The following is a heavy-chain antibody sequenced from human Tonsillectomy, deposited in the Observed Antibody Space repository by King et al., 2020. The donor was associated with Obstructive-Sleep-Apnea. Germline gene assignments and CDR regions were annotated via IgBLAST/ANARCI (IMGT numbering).Heavy chain of an antibody. V-gene: IGHV3-30*04. CDR2: ISYDGSNK. D-gene: IGHD2-15*01. CDR1: GFTFSSYA. CDR3: ARVIGRYCSGGSCDIPDY. Sequence: VQLVESGGGVVQPGRSLRLSCAASGFTFSSYAMHWVRQAPGKGLEGVAVISYDGSNKYYADSVKGRFTSTRDNSKNTLYRQMKSLRAEDTAVYYCARVIGRYCSGGSCDIPDYWGQGTLVTVSS. J-gene: IGHJ1*01.